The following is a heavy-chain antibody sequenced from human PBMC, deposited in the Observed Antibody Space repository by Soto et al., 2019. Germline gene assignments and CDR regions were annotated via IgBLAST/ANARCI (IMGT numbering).Heavy chain of an antibody. CDR1: GCTFSSYS. D-gene: IGHD6-19*01. Sequence: GGTLRLSCAASGCTFSSYSMNWVRQAPGTGLGWVSYISSSSSTIYYDDSVKGRFIISRVNAKNSLYLKMNCLRDEDTAVYYCAALDIVASIAVAGTGDYWGQGTLVTVSS. J-gene: IGHJ4*02. V-gene: IGHV3-48*02. CDR2: ISSSSSTI. CDR3: AALDIVASIAVAGTGDY.